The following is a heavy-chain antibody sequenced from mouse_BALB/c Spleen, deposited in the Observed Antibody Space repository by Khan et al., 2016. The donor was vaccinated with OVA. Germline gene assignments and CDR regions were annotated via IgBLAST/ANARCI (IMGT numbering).Heavy chain of an antibody. CDR3: AIGLYYDYGLYY. V-gene: IGHV9-2-1*01. Sequence: QIQLVQSGPELKKPGETVKISCKASGYTFTDYSMHWVKQAPGKGLKWMGWINTETGEPTYADDFTGRFAFSLETSASTAYLQINNLKNEDTATYGCAIGLYYDYGLYYWGQGTSVTVSS. D-gene: IGHD2-4*01. CDR1: GYTFTDYS. CDR2: INTETGEP. J-gene: IGHJ4*01.